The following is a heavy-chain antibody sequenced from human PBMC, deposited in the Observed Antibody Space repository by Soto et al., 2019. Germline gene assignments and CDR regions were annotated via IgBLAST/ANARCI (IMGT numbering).Heavy chain of an antibody. CDR1: GFTFTSSA. D-gene: IGHD3-9*01. Sequence: SVKVSCKASGFTFTSSAMQWVRQARGQRLEWIGWIVVGSGNTNYAQKFQERVTITRDMSTSTAYMELSSLRSEDTAVYYCAAGGKWYYDILTGYYTPPDYWGQGTLVTVSS. J-gene: IGHJ4*02. CDR3: AAGGKWYYDILTGYYTPPDY. V-gene: IGHV1-58*02. CDR2: IVVGSGNT.